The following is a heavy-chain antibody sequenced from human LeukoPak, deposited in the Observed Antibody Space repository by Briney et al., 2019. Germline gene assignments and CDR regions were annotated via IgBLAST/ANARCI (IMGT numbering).Heavy chain of an antibody. Sequence: GGSLRLSCAASGFTFSSYSMNWVRQAPGKGLEWVSSISSSSSYIYYADSGKGRFTISRDNAKNSLYLQMNSLRAEDTAVYYCARAVAGKKLYYFDYWGQGTLVTVSS. D-gene: IGHD6-19*01. CDR1: GFTFSSYS. CDR3: ARAVAGKKLYYFDY. J-gene: IGHJ4*02. CDR2: ISSSSSYI. V-gene: IGHV3-21*01.